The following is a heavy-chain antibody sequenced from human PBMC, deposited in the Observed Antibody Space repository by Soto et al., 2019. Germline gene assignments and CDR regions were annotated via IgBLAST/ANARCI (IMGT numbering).Heavy chain of an antibody. CDR3: ARTTNYDFWSGYYIGYYYYMDV. CDR1: GFTFSSYA. D-gene: IGHD3-3*01. CDR2: ISGSGGST. Sequence: GGSLRLSCAASGFTFSSYAMSWVRQAPGKGLEWVSAISGSGGSTYYADSVKGRFTISRDNSKNTLYLQMDSLRAEDTAVYYCARTTNYDFWSGYYIGYYYYMDVWGKGTTVTVSS. V-gene: IGHV3-23*01. J-gene: IGHJ6*03.